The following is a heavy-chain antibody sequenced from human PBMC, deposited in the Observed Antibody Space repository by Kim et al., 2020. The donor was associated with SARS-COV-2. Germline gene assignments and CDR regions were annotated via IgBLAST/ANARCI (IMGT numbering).Heavy chain of an antibody. CDR2: ISSCGINT. Sequence: GGSLRLSCAASGFTFSSHAMSWVRQGSGTGLEWVSFISSCGINTYYADSVKGRFTISRDNSKNTLYLQMNSLTAEDTAVYYCARGAWNLAYWGQGTLVAVSS. V-gene: IGHV3-23*01. J-gene: IGHJ4*02. CDR3: ARGAWNLAY. CDR1: GFTFSSHA. D-gene: IGHD3-3*01.